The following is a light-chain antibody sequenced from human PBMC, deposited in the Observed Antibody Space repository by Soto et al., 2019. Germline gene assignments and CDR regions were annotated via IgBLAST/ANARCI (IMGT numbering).Light chain of an antibody. J-gene: IGKJ1*01. Sequence: AVTQNKGILSLSAGERATLSCRASQSISSDYLAWFQQKPGQAPRLLIYGASTRATGIPDRFSGSGSGTDFTLTISRLEPEDFAVYYCQQYGSSGTFGQGSKVDIK. CDR3: QQYGSSGT. CDR1: QSISSDY. V-gene: IGKV3-20*01. CDR2: GAS.